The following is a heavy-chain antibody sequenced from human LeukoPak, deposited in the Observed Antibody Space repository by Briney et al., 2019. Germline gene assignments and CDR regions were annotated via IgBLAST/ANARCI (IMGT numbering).Heavy chain of an antibody. CDR3: ARVGSGWSIEY. CDR1: GYTFSNYV. V-gene: IGHV1-18*01. D-gene: IGHD6-19*01. J-gene: IGHJ4*02. Sequence: ASVKVSCKASGYTFSNYVISWVRQAPGQGLEWMGWISAYNGNTNYAQKVQGRVTMTTDTSTSTVHMELRSLISDDTAMYYCARVGSGWSIEYWGQGNLVTVSS. CDR2: ISAYNGNT.